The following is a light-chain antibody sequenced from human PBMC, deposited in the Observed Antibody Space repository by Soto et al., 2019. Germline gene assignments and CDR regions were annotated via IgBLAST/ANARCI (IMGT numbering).Light chain of an antibody. CDR3: QQYGSSLPYT. Sequence: EIVLTQSPGTLSLSPGERTTLSCRASQSVSSSYLAWYQQKPGQAPRRLIYGASRRATGIPERFSGSGSGTDFTLTISRLEPEYFALYYCQQYGSSLPYTFGQGTKLEIK. CDR1: QSVSSSY. V-gene: IGKV3-20*01. J-gene: IGKJ2*01. CDR2: GAS.